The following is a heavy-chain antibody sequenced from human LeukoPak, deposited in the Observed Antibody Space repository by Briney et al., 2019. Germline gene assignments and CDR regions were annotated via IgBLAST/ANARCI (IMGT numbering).Heavy chain of an antibody. D-gene: IGHD6-6*01. CDR1: GGSFSGYY. CDR2: INHSGST. CDR3: ARHLHGSIAARPFDY. Sequence: SETLSLTCAVYGGSFSGYYWSWIRQPPGKGLEWIGEINHSGSTNYNPSLKSRVTISVDTSKNQFSLKLSSVTAADTAVYYCARHLHGSIAARPFDYWGQGTLVTVSS. V-gene: IGHV4-34*01. J-gene: IGHJ4*02.